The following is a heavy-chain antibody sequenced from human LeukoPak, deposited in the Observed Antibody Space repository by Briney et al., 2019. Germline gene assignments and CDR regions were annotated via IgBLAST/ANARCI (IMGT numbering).Heavy chain of an antibody. J-gene: IGHJ5*02. CDR3: ARAPRRYCSSTSCYSRPPPEHWFDP. CDR1: GGSFSGYY. CDR2: INHSGST. Sequence: SETLSLTCAVYGGSFSGYYWSWIRQPPGKGLEWIGEINHSGSTNYNPSLKSRVTISVDTSKNQFSLKLSSVTAADTAVYYCARAPRRYCSSTSCYSRPPPEHWFDPWGQGTLVTVSS. D-gene: IGHD2-2*01. V-gene: IGHV4-34*01.